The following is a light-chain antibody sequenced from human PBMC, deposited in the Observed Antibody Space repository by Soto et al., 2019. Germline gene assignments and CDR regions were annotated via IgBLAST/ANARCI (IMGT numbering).Light chain of an antibody. CDR1: SGHSSYI. Sequence: QSVLTQSSSASASLGSSVKLTCTLSSGHSSYIIAWHQQQPGKAPRYLMKLEGSGSYNKGSGVPDRFSGSSSGADRYLTISTLQFEDEADYYCETWDSNTHWVFGGGTKVTVL. CDR2: LEGSGSY. J-gene: IGLJ3*02. V-gene: IGLV4-60*02. CDR3: ETWDSNTHWV.